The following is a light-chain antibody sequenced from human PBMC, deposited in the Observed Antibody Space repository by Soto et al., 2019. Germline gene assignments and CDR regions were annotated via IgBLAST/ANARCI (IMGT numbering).Light chain of an antibody. CDR3: QQYNNWPRT. J-gene: IGKJ1*01. CDR2: GAS. CDR1: QSVTTN. Sequence: EIVMTQSPATLSVSPGERATISCTASQSVTTNLAWYQQKPGQAPRLLIYGASTRATGVPARFSGSGSGTEFTLTISSLQSEDFAVYYCQQYNNWPRTFGQGTKVDIK. V-gene: IGKV3-15*01.